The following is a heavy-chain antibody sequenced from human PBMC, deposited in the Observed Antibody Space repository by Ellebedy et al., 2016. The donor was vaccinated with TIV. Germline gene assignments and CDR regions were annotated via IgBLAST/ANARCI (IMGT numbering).Heavy chain of an antibody. CDR3: ARPNENGITAGWFDP. CDR1: GDSIGRGYYY. CDR2: IYRTGTT. J-gene: IGHJ5*02. V-gene: IGHV4-30-4*01. Sequence: MPSETLSLTCTVSGDSIGRGYYYWSWIRQSPGKGLEWIGYIYRTGTTYYDPSLESRLRISLDMSKNQFSLNLRSVTGADTAVYYCARPNENGITAGWFDPWGQGTLVTVSS. D-gene: IGHD5-24*01.